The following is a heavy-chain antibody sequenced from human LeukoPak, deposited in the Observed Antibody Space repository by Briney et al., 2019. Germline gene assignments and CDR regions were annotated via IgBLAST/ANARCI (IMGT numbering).Heavy chain of an antibody. CDR1: GFTVSSNY. Sequence: PGGSLRLSCAASGFTVSSNYMSWVRQAPGKGLEWVSVTYSGGGTYYADSVKGRFTISRDNSKNTLYLQMNSLRAEDTAVYYCARDGVYYFDYWGQGTLVTVSS. V-gene: IGHV3-66*01. J-gene: IGHJ4*02. CDR3: ARDGVYYFDY. CDR2: TYSGGGT. D-gene: IGHD6-13*01.